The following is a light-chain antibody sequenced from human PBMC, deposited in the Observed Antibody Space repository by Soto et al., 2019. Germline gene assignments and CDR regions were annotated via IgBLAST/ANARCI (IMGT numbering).Light chain of an antibody. CDR3: QQQGT. Sequence: EIVLTQSPGTLSLSPGERATLSCRASQSLSSSYVVWYQQKPGQAPRRLIYAASRRATGIPDRFSGSGSATEYTLTIRRLEPEDFAVYYCQQQGTFGQGTKLEIK. CDR1: QSLSSSY. V-gene: IGKV3-20*01. CDR2: AAS. J-gene: IGKJ2*01.